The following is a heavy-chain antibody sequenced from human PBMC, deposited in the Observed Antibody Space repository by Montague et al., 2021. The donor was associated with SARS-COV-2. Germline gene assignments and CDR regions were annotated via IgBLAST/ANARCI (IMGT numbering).Heavy chain of an antibody. Sequence: CAISGDSVSSNSATWNWIRQSPSRGLEWLGRTHYRSMWKSDYARSAKSRIAINPDTSENQFSLQLSSVTPEDTALYYCVRGIEAAGSYDYWGQGTLVTASS. CDR1: GDSVSSNSAT. CDR3: VRGIEAAGSYDY. J-gene: IGHJ4*02. V-gene: IGHV6-1*01. D-gene: IGHD6-13*01. CDR2: THYRSMWKS.